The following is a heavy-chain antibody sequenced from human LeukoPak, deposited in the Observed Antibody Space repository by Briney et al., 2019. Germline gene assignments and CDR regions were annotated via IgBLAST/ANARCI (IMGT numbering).Heavy chain of an antibody. D-gene: IGHD4-11*01. CDR3: AKRSTQTTPSNYIYFYMDV. CDR1: GFTFYNYA. J-gene: IGHJ6*03. V-gene: IGHV3-23*01. Sequence: GGSLRLSCAASGFTFYNYAMTWVRQAPGRGLEWVAAMSANGDTTYYADSVRGRPTISRDNFKNTLYLEMNSLRAEDTAVYYCAKRSTQTTPSNYIYFYMDVWGKGTTVTVS. CDR2: MSANGDTT.